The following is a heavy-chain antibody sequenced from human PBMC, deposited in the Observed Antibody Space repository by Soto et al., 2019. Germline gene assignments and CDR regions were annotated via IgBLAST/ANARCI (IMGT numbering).Heavy chain of an antibody. D-gene: IGHD3-22*01. Sequence: ASVKVSCKASGYTFTSYGISWVRQAPGQGLEWMGWISAYNGNTNYAQKLQGRVTMTTDISTSTAYMELRSLRSDDTAVYYCARQKYYYDTSGYFMPDYWGQGTQVTVSS. J-gene: IGHJ4*02. CDR1: GYTFTSYG. CDR2: ISAYNGNT. CDR3: ARQKYYYDTSGYFMPDY. V-gene: IGHV1-18*01.